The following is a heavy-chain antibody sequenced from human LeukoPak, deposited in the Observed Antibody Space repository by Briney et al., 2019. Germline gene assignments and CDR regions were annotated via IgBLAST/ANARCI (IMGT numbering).Heavy chain of an antibody. CDR1: GFTFSSYA. CDR3: AKSEDGWYSH. Sequence: GGSLRLSCAASGFTFSSYAMHWVRQAPGKGLEWVSVIYSGGSTYYADSVKGRFTISRDNSKNTLFLQMNSLRADDTAVYYCAKSEDGWYSHWGQGTLVTVSS. V-gene: IGHV3-NL1*01. J-gene: IGHJ4*02. D-gene: IGHD6-19*01. CDR2: IYSGGST.